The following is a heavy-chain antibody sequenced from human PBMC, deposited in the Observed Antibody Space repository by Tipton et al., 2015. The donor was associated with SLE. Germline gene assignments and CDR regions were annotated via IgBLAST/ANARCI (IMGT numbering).Heavy chain of an antibody. CDR1: GYTFTAYY. CDR3: ARGGYSYGLWGYFQH. CDR2: IDPDNGGT. Sequence: QLVQSGAEVKKPGASVKVSCKASGYTFTAYYVHWMRQAPGQGLEWMGRIDPDNGGTSYAQKFQGRVTMTRDTSITAAYMELSGLQSDDTAVYYCARGGYSYGLWGYFQHWGQGTLVTVSS. V-gene: IGHV1-2*06. D-gene: IGHD5-18*01. J-gene: IGHJ1*01.